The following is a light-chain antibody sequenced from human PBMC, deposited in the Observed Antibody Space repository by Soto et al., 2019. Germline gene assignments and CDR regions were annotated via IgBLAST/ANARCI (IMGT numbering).Light chain of an antibody. CDR1: QSVSSSY. Sequence: EVIFTQSPGTLSLSPGERATLSCRASQSVSSSYLAWYQQKPGQAPRLLIYGASSRATGIPDRFSGSGSGTDFTLTISRLEPEDFAVYYCQQYGSSPWTFGQVTKVDI. CDR2: GAS. J-gene: IGKJ1*01. CDR3: QQYGSSPWT. V-gene: IGKV3-20*01.